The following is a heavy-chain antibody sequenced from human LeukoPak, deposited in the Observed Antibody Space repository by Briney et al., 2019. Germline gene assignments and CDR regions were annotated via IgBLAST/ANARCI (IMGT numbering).Heavy chain of an antibody. CDR3: ARDPERPMMTTVTTEGY. CDR1: GGSISSYY. V-gene: IGHV4-4*07. Sequence: SETLSLTCTVSGGSISSYYWSWIRQPAGKGLEWIGRIYTSGSTNYNPSLKSRVTMSVDTSKNQFSLKLSSVTAADTAVYYCARDPERPMMTTVTTEGYWGQGTLVTVSS. J-gene: IGHJ4*02. D-gene: IGHD4-17*01. CDR2: IYTSGST.